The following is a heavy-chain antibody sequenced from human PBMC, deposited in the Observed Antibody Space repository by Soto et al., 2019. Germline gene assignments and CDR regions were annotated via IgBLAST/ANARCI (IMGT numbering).Heavy chain of an antibody. CDR3: TTGYGSDWYG. CDR2: AKRKAAGGAI. V-gene: IGHV3-15*01. Sequence: GGSLRLSCAASGITLDSAWINWVRQAPGKGLEWVAQAKRKAAGGAIDYAAPVKGRFIISRDDSKNMAYLQMNSLKIEDTALYYCTTGYGSDWYGWGQGTLVPVSS. CDR1: GITLDSAW. D-gene: IGHD6-19*01. J-gene: IGHJ4*02.